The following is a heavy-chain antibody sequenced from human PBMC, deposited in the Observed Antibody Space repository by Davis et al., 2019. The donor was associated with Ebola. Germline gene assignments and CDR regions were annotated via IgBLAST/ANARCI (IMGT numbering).Heavy chain of an antibody. Sequence: GESLKISCKGSGYSFTSYWIGWVRQMPGKGLEWMGRIDPSDSYTNYSPSFQGHVTISADKSISTAYLQWSSLKASDTAMYYCARHVAITMIESFDYWGQGTLVTVSS. V-gene: IGHV5-10-1*01. CDR2: IDPSDSYT. CDR1: GYSFTSYW. D-gene: IGHD3-22*01. CDR3: ARHVAITMIESFDY. J-gene: IGHJ4*02.